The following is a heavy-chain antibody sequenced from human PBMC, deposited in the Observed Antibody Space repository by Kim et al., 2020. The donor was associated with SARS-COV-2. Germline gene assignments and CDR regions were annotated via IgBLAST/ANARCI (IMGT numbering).Heavy chain of an antibody. J-gene: IGHJ6*01. D-gene: IGHD5-12*01. V-gene: IGHV3-11*01. CDR3: ASGYSTIQLPNYSYGM. CDR1: GFTFNAYF. CDR2: ISSSDTST. Sequence: GGSLRLSCAASGFTFNAYFISWVRQAPGKGLEWISYISSSDTSTYYADSVKGRLTISRDNATNSIFLLMISLRPEDTAVYYWASGYSTIQLPNYSYGM.